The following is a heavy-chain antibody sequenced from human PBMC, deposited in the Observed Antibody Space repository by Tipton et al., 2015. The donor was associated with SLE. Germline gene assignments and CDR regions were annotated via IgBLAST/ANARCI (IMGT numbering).Heavy chain of an antibody. CDR2: IKQDGSEK. D-gene: IGHD1-26*01. J-gene: IGHJ4*02. CDR1: GFTFSSYW. V-gene: IGHV3-7*01. CDR3: AREAYSGSYFDY. Sequence: SLRLSCAASGFTFSSYWMSWVRQAPGKRLEWVANIKQDGSEKYYVDSVKGRFTISRDNAKNSLYLQMNSLRAEDTAVYYCAREAYSGSYFDYWGQGTLVTVSS.